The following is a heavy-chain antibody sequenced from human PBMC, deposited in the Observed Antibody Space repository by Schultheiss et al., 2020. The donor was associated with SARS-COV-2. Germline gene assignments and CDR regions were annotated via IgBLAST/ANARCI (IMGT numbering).Heavy chain of an antibody. Sequence: GGSLRLSCAASGFTFSSYAMHWVRQAPGKGLEWVSVIYSGGSTYYTDSVKGRFTISRDNSKNTLYLQMNSLRAEDTAVYFCARGPYPGVTYNGIEWGQGTLVTVSS. V-gene: IGHV3-53*01. CDR2: IYSGGST. J-gene: IGHJ4*02. D-gene: IGHD5-24*01. CDR1: GFTFSSYA. CDR3: ARGPYPGVTYNGIE.